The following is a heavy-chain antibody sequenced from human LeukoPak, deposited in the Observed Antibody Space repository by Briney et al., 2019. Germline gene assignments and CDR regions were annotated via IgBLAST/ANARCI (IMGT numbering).Heavy chain of an antibody. CDR3: ARGPAYCGADCYSYFVS. D-gene: IGHD2-21*02. Sequence: GRSLRLSCAASGFTFSRYWMSWVRQAPGKGLEWVANIKEDGSEKSYVDSVKGRFTISRDNAKNSLYLQMNTLRAEDTAVYYCARGPAYCGADCYSYFVSWGQGTLVTVPS. CDR2: IKEDGSEK. J-gene: IGHJ4*02. CDR1: GFTFSRYW. V-gene: IGHV3-7*04.